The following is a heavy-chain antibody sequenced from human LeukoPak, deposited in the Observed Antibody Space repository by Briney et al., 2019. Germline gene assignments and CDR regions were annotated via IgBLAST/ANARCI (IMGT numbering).Heavy chain of an antibody. Sequence: GGSLRLSCAASRFTFSIYAMSWVRQAPGKGLEWVSTISGSGDKSYYADSVKGRFTISRDNSKNTLYQQMNSLRAEDTAVYYCAKGHDYSRIDAFDIWGQGTMVTVSS. CDR3: AKGHDYSRIDAFDI. D-gene: IGHD4-11*01. V-gene: IGHV3-23*01. CDR2: ISGSGDKS. CDR1: RFTFSIYA. J-gene: IGHJ3*02.